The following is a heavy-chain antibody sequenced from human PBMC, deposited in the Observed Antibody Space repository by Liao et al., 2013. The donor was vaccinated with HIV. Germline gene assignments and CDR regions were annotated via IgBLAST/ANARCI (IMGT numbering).Heavy chain of an antibody. CDR1: GASISSSGYS. CDR3: ARDPGAYYMDV. J-gene: IGHJ6*03. Sequence: QLQLQESGSGLVKPSQTLSLTCAVSGASISSSGYSWSWIRQPPGKGLEWIGDIYSGGSTYFNPSLKSRVTISVDTSKNQFSLKLSSVTASDTAVYYCARDPGAYYMDVWGKGTTVTVSS. CDR2: IYSGGST. V-gene: IGHV4-30-2*01. D-gene: IGHD7-27*01.